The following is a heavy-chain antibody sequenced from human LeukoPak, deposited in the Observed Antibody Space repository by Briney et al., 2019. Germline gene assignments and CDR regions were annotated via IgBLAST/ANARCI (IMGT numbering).Heavy chain of an antibody. V-gene: IGHV4-34*01. CDR1: GGSFSGYY. CDR3: ARDRRCAFDI. CDR2: INHSGST. Sequence: SETLSLTCAVYGGSFSGYYWSWIRQPPGKGLEWIGEINHSGSTNYNPSLKSRVTTSVDTSKNQFSLKLSSVTAADTAVYYCARDRRCAFDIWGQGTMVTVSS. J-gene: IGHJ3*02.